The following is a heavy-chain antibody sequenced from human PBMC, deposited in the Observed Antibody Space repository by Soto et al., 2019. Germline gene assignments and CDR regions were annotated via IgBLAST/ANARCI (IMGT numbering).Heavy chain of an antibody. J-gene: IGHJ4*02. CDR2: IVVGSGNT. CDR1: GFTFASSA. V-gene: IGHV1-58*01. D-gene: IGHD3-3*01. Sequence: SVKVSCKASGFTFASSAGQWVRQARGQRLEWIGWIVVGSGNTNYAQKFQERVTITRDMSTSTAYMELSSLRSEDTAVYYCAAGYGFWSGYFDYWGQGTLVTVS. CDR3: AAGYGFWSGYFDY.